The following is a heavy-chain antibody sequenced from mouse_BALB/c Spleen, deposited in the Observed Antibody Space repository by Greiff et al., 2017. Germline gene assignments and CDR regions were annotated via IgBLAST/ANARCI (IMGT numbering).Heavy chain of an antibody. CDR3: ARYRYYYGSSYYAMDY. CDR1: GFTFSSFG. J-gene: IGHJ4*01. V-gene: IGHV5-17*02. D-gene: IGHD1-1*01. CDR2: ISSGSSTI. Sequence: EVQLVESGGGLVQPGGSRKLSCAASGFTFSSFGMHWVRQAPEKGLEWVAYISSGSSTIYYADTVKGRFTISRDNPKNTLFLQMTSLRSEDTAMYYCARYRYYYGSSYYAMDYWGQGTSVTVSS.